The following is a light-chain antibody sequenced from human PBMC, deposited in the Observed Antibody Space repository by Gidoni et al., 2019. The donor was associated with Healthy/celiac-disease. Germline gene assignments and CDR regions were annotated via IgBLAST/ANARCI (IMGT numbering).Light chain of an antibody. CDR1: QGISSA. CDR2: DAS. J-gene: IGKJ2*04. Sequence: IQLTQSPSSLSASVGDRVTITCRANQGISSALAWYQQKPGKAPKLLIYDASSLESWVPSRFSSSASGTDFTLTISSLQPEDFATYYCQQFNSYPWMCSFXXXTKLEIK. V-gene: IGKV1-13*02. CDR3: QQFNSYPWMCS.